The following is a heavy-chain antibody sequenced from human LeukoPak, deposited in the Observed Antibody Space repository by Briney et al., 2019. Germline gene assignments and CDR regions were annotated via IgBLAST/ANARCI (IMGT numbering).Heavy chain of an antibody. Sequence: SETLSLTCTVSGGPISSYYWSWIRQPAGKGLEWIGRIYTSGSTNYNPSLKSRVTMSVDTSKNQFSLKLSSVTAADTAVYYCARESNVLLWFGEPVWGQGTLVTVSS. J-gene: IGHJ4*02. CDR2: IYTSGST. V-gene: IGHV4-4*07. CDR3: ARESNVLLWFGEPV. CDR1: GGPISSYY. D-gene: IGHD3-10*01.